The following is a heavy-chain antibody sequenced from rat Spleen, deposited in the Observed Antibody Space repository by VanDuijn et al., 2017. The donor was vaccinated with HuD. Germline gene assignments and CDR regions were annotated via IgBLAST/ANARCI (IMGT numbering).Heavy chain of an antibody. D-gene: IGHD1-9*01. Sequence: EVQLVESDGDLMQPGRSLKLSCAASGFTFSNYDMAWVRQAPTKGLEWVASISPSGGSTYYRDSVKGRFTVSRDNAKSTLYLQMDSLRSEDTATYYCARQGYYGYNYGFAYWGQGTLVTVSS. CDR2: ISPSGGST. CDR3: ARQGYYGYNYGFAY. CDR1: GFTFSNYD. V-gene: IGHV5S23*01. J-gene: IGHJ3*01.